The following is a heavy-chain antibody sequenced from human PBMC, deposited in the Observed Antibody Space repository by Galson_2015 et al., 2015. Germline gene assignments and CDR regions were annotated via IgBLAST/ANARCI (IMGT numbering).Heavy chain of an antibody. Sequence: SLRLSCAASGFTFSSYSMNWVRQAPGKGLEWVSFISSSSSAIYYADSVKGRFTISRDNAKNSLYLQMNSLRVEDTAVYYCARDRGYGTSGTNDWWGQGTLVTVSS. V-gene: IGHV3-48*01. D-gene: IGHD3-22*01. J-gene: IGHJ4*02. CDR2: ISSSSSAI. CDR1: GFTFSSYS. CDR3: ARDRGYGTSGTNDW.